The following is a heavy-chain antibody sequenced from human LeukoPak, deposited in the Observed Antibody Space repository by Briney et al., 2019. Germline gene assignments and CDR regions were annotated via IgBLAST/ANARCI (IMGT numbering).Heavy chain of an antibody. V-gene: IGHV4-59*08. Sequence: SETLSLTCTVSGGSINNYYWSWIRQPPGKGLEWIGYIYYSGSTTYNPSLKSRVTISVDTSKNQFSLKLSSVTAADTAVYYCARHNILTGYHNFDYWGQGTLVTVSS. J-gene: IGHJ4*02. CDR1: GGSINNYY. CDR2: IYYSGST. CDR3: ARHNILTGYHNFDY. D-gene: IGHD3-9*01.